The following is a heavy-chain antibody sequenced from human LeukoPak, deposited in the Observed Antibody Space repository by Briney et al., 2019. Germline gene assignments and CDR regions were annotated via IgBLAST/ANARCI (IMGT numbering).Heavy chain of an antibody. Sequence: SETLSLTCAVYGGSFSGYYWSWIRQPPGKGLEWIGEINHSGSTNYNPSLKSRVTISVDTSKNQFSLKLSSVTAADTAVYYCARSTSRYDAFDIWGQGTMVTVSS. V-gene: IGHV4-34*01. J-gene: IGHJ3*02. CDR3: ARSTSRYDAFDI. D-gene: IGHD1-1*01. CDR2: INHSGST. CDR1: GGSFSGYY.